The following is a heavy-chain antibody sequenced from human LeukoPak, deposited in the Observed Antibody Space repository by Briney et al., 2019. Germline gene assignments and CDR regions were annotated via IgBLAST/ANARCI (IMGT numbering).Heavy chain of an antibody. CDR2: IIVGSGNT. CDR3: ATGGGLGLGENWFDP. D-gene: IGHD3/OR15-3a*01. Sequence: SVKVSCKTSGFDFLTSVIHWVRQARGQRLEWIGEIIVGSGNTKYGEKFQERATISRDMSTSTVYVELTSLRSGDTAVYYCATGGGLGLGENWFDPWGQGTLVTVSS. V-gene: IGHV1-58*02. CDR1: GFDFLTSV. J-gene: IGHJ5*02.